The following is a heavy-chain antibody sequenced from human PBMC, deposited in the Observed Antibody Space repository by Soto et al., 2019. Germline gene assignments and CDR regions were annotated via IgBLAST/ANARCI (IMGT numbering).Heavy chain of an antibody. CDR2: IYTTGSS. V-gene: IGHV4-4*07. D-gene: IGHD5-18*01. Sequence: QVQLQESGPGLVKPSETLSLTCTFSGDSTSTYSWNWIRQPAGKGLEWIGRIYTTGSSNYNPSLDCRISLSVDTSKNQFFLKLSSVSASYTAVYYCAGAAYNYRPFYSWGQGTLVTVSS. CDR3: AGAAYNYRPFYS. CDR1: GDSTSTYS. J-gene: IGHJ4*02.